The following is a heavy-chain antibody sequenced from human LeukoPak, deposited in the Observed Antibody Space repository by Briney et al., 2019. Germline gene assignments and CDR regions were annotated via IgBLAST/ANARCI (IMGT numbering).Heavy chain of an antibody. CDR3: AKGSTGHREGGYFDY. CDR1: GFTFSSYD. CDR2: ISGSGGST. Sequence: GGSLRLSCAASGFTFSSYDMSWVRQAPGKGLEWVSAISGSGGSTYYADSVKGRFTISRDNSKNTLYLQMNSLRAEDTAVYYCAKGSTGHREGGYFDYWGQETHVTVSS. J-gene: IGHJ4*03. V-gene: IGHV3-23*01.